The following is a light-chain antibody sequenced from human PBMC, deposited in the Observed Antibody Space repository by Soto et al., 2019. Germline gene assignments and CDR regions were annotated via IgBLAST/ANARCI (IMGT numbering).Light chain of an antibody. CDR3: QQYNIWPRT. CDR1: QSVSSSF. J-gene: IGKJ1*01. V-gene: IGKV3-20*01. CDR2: GAS. Sequence: EIVLTQSPGILSLSPGERATLSCRASQSVSSSFLDWYQQKPGQAPRLLIYGASSRATGIPDRVSGSGSGTDFTLTISSLEPEDFAVYYCQQYNIWPRTFGQGTKVDI.